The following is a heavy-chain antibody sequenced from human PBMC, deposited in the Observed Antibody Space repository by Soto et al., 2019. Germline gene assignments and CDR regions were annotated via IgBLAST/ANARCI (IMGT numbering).Heavy chain of an antibody. J-gene: IGHJ4*02. V-gene: IGHV3-21*01. CDR3: ARVPAASDRTAFYYVSKFFYFDY. D-gene: IGHD3-22*01. CDR2: ITSSGSFI. CDR1: GFTFSNST. Sequence: GGSLRLCCAASGFTFSNSTMNWDRQAPGKGLEWVACITSSGSFIYYADSMKGRFTISRDDAKKSLYLQMNSLRAEDTAVYYCARVPAASDRTAFYYVSKFFYFDYWGRGTQVTVSS.